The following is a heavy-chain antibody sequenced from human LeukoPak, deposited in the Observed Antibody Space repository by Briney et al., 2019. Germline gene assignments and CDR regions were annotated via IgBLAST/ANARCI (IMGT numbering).Heavy chain of an antibody. D-gene: IGHD2-2*01. CDR2: IYYSGST. CDR1: GGSIRSSSYF. CDR3: AGFTRTADTFYY. Sequence: PSETLSLTCTVSGGSIRSSSYFWGWIRQPPGKGLEWIGSIYYSGSTYYNPSLRSRVTISVDTSKNQFSLKLSSVTAADTAVYYCAGFTRTADTFYYGGRGTLVTVSS. V-gene: IGHV4-39*01. J-gene: IGHJ4*02.